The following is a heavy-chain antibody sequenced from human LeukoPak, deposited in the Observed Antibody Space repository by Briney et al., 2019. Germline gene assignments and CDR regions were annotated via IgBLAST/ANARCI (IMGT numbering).Heavy chain of an antibody. CDR1: GGTFSSYV. J-gene: IGHJ4*02. CDR3: ARDEGGYYDSRY. D-gene: IGHD3-22*01. CDR2: IIPILGIA. Sequence: ASVKVSCKASGGTFSSYVISWVRQAPGQGLEWMGRIIPILGIANYAQKFQGRVTITADKSTSTAYMELSSLRSEDTAVYYCARDEGGYYDSRYWGQGTLVTVSS. V-gene: IGHV1-69*04.